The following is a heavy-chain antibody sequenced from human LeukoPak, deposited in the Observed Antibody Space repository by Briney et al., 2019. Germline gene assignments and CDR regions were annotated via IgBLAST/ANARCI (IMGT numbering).Heavy chain of an antibody. Sequence: SETLSLTCTVSGGSISSYYWSWIRQPPGKGLEWIGEINHSGSTNYNPSLKSRVTISVDTSKNQFSLKLSSVTAADTAVYYCARGFPRRFLEWLADRDYYYYYGMDVWGQGTTVTVSS. CDR3: ARGFPRRFLEWLADRDYYYYYGMDV. J-gene: IGHJ6*02. CDR2: INHSGST. D-gene: IGHD3-3*01. V-gene: IGHV4-34*01. CDR1: GGSISSYY.